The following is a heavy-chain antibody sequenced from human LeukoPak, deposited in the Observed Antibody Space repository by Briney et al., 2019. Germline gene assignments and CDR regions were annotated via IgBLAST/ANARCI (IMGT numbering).Heavy chain of an antibody. CDR1: GYTFTSYG. V-gene: IGHV1-18*01. J-gene: IGHJ3*02. D-gene: IGHD3-22*01. CDR3: ARDRDSSGYSSDAFDI. Sequence: ASVKVSCKASGYTFTSYGISWVRQAPGQGLEWMGWISGYNGHTNYAQKLQGRVTMTTDTSATTAYMELRSLRSDDTAVYYCARDRDSSGYSSDAFDIWGQGTMVTVSS. CDR2: ISGYNGHT.